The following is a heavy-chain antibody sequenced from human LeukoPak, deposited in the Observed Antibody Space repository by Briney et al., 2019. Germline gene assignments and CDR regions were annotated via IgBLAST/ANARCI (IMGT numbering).Heavy chain of an antibody. CDR3: AKGGSSSGYDMLDY. CDR1: GFTFSSYA. CDR2: ISGSGGIA. Sequence: GGSLRLSCAASGFTFSSYAMSWVRQAPGKGLEWVSLISGSGGIAYYADSVKGRFTISRDDSKNTLFLQMNSLRAEDTAVYYCAKGGSSSGYDMLDYWGQGTLVIVSS. V-gene: IGHV3-23*01. J-gene: IGHJ4*02. D-gene: IGHD5-12*01.